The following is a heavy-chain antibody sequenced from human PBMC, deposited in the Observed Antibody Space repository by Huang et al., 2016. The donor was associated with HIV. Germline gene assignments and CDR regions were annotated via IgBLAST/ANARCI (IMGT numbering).Heavy chain of an antibody. Sequence: QVQLVQSGAEVKKPGSSVKVSCKASGGTLSTYAISWVRQAPGQGLEWMGGILPIFGTANYAQKFQGTVTITADEFTSTAYMELSSLRSEDTALYYCARGRTRSSLYDSYYGLDVWGQGTTVTVSS. CDR2: ILPIFGTA. CDR3: ARGRTRSSLYDSYYGLDV. D-gene: IGHD6-6*01. CDR1: GGTLSTYA. V-gene: IGHV1-69*01. J-gene: IGHJ6*02.